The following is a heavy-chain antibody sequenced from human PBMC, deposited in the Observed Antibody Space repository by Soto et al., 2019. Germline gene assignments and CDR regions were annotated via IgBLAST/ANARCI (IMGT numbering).Heavy chain of an antibody. J-gene: IGHJ6*02. CDR2: INPNSGGT. CDR3: ARFTSYYYYYGMDG. V-gene: IGHV1-2*02. CDR1: GYTFTGYY. Sequence: ASVKVSCKASGYTFTGYYMHWVRQAPGPGLERMGWINPNSGGTNYAQKIQGRVTMTRDTSISTAYMELSRLRSDDTAVYYCARFTSYYYYYGMDGWGQGTTVTVSS.